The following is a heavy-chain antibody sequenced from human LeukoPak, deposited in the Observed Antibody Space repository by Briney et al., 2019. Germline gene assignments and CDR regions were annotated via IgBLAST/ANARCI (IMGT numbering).Heavy chain of an antibody. CDR1: GFTFSSYW. V-gene: IGHV3-7*01. J-gene: IGHJ4*02. D-gene: IGHD4-17*01. Sequence: TGGSLRLSCAASGFTFSSYWMSWVRQAPGKGLEWVANIKQDGSDIHYVDSVKGRFTISRDNAQSSLFLQMSSLRREDTAVYYCARGPSTTLTTRWGQGTLVAVSS. CDR3: ARGPSTTLTTR. CDR2: IKQDGSDI.